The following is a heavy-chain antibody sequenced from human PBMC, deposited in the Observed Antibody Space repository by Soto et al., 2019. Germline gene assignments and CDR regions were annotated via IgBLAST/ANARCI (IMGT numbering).Heavy chain of an antibody. CDR2: IYYSGST. Sequence: SETLSLTCTVSGGSIISYYWSWIRQPPGKGLEWIGYIYYSGSTNYNPSLKSRVTISVDTAKNQFSLKLSSVTAADTAVYYCARLTTVYGMDVWGQGATVTVCS. CDR3: ARLTTVYGMDV. CDR1: GGSIISYY. J-gene: IGHJ6*02. D-gene: IGHD4-17*01. V-gene: IGHV4-59*08.